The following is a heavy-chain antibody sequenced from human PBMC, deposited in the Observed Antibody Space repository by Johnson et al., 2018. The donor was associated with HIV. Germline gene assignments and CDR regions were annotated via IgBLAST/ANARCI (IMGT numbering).Heavy chain of an antibody. CDR2: ISWNSGTI. CDR1: GFIFEHYA. V-gene: IGHV3-9*01. CDR3: VREHRADESFDL. Sequence: VQLVESGGGLVQPGRSRRVSCAASGFIFEHYAMHWVRQAPGKGLEWVSGISWNSGTIAYADSVKGRFTISRDNVKGFLYLQMNSLTAADTAVYYCVREHRADESFDLWGQGTMVTVSS. D-gene: IGHD1-14*01. J-gene: IGHJ3*01.